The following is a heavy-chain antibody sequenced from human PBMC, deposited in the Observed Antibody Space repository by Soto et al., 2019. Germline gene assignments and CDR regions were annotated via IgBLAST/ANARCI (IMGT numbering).Heavy chain of an antibody. D-gene: IGHD6-19*01. J-gene: IGHJ4*02. CDR1: GFTFSSYA. CDR2: ISGSGGST. CDR3: ANLRNIAVSPGYLWY. V-gene: IGHV3-23*01. Sequence: GGSLRLSCAASGFTFSSYAMSWVRQAPGKGLEWVSAISGSGGSTYYADSVKGRFTISRDNSKNTLYRQMNSLRAEDTAVYYCANLRNIAVSPGYLWYWGQGTLVTVSS.